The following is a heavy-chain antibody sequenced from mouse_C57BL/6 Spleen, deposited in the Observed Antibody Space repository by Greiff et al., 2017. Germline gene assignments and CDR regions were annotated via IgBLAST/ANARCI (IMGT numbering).Heavy chain of an antibody. CDR2: IWSGGST. CDR3: AKSHYYGSSYGYFDV. Sequence: QVQLQQSGPGLVQPSQSLSITCTVSGFSLTSYGVHWVRQPPGKGLGWLGVIWSGGSTDYNAAFISRLSISKDNSKSQVFFKMNSLQADDTAIYYCAKSHYYGSSYGYFDVWGTGTTVTVSS. D-gene: IGHD1-1*01. CDR1: GFSLTSYG. J-gene: IGHJ1*03. V-gene: IGHV2-4*01.